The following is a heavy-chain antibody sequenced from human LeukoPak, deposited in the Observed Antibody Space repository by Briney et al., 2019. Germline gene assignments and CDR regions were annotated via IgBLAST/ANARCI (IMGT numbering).Heavy chain of an antibody. CDR1: GGSFSGYY. J-gene: IGHJ4*02. V-gene: IGHV4-34*01. CDR3: ARHPFGSSSK. D-gene: IGHD6-6*01. CDR2: INHSGST. Sequence: SETLSLTCAVYGGSFSGYYWSWIRQPPGKGLEWIGEINHSGSTNYNPSLKSRVTISVDTSKNQFSLKLSSVTAADTAVYYCARHPFGSSSKWGQGTLVTVSS.